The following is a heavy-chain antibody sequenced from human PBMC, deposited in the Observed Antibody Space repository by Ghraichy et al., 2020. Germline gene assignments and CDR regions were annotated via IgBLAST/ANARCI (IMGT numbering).Heavy chain of an antibody. D-gene: IGHD6-19*01. CDR3: ARNYHDGSGRYY. CDR1: GDSIGSGAYS. J-gene: IGHJ4*02. CDR2: MSDSGIT. Sequence: GSLALTCTVSGDSIGSGAYSWVWIRQPPGEGLEWIASMSDSGITFHNPSLKSRVTISVDSSTNQFSLKVTSVTAADTAVYYCARNYHDGSGRYYWGQGTLVTVSS. V-gene: IGHV4-39*07.